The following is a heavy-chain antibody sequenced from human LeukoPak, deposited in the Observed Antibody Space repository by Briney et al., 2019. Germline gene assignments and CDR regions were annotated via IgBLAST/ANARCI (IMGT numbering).Heavy chain of an antibody. Sequence: GGSLRLSCAASGFTFSSYAMHWVRQAPGKGLEWVAVISYDGSNKYYADSVKGRFTISRDSSKNTLYLQMNSLRAEDTAVYYCAKDGYSYDTAFDYWGQGTLVTVSS. CDR2: ISYDGSNK. D-gene: IGHD5-18*01. CDR3: AKDGYSYDTAFDY. V-gene: IGHV3-30-3*01. CDR1: GFTFSSYA. J-gene: IGHJ4*02.